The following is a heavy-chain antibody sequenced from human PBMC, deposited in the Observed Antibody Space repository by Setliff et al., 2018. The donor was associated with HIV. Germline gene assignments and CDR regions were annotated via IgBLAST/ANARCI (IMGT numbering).Heavy chain of an antibody. CDR1: GGTFSRYA. Sequence: VSCKASGGTFSRYAISWVRQAPGQGLEWMGGIILLFGTPNYAQKFQGRVTITADESTSTAYMELSSLRSEDTAVYYCARDLYYYDSSGYYPGNYYGMDVWGQGTTVTVSS. D-gene: IGHD3-22*01. V-gene: IGHV1-69*01. CDR2: IILLFGTP. CDR3: ARDLYYYDSSGYYPGNYYGMDV. J-gene: IGHJ6*02.